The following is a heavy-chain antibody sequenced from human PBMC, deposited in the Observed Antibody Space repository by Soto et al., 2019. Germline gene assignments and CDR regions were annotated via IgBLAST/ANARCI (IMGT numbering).Heavy chain of an antibody. CDR2: INHSGST. D-gene: IGHD1-26*01. Sequence: SETLSLTCAVYGGSFSGYYWSWIRQPPGKGLEWIGEINHSGSTNYNPSLKSRVTISVDTSKNQFSLKLSSVTAADTAVYYCARGLYSGSYDYWGQGTLVTVS. CDR3: ARGLYSGSYDY. CDR1: GGSFSGYY. J-gene: IGHJ4*02. V-gene: IGHV4-34*01.